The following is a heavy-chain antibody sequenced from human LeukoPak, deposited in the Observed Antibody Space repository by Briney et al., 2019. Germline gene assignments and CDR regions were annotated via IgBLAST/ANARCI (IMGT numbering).Heavy chain of an antibody. CDR3: ARDPTGFGGIGS. D-gene: IGHD3-10*01. CDR1: GGSISSGGNY. CDR2: IYYSGST. V-gene: IGHV4-31*03. J-gene: IGHJ4*02. Sequence: SETLSLTCTVSGGSISSGGNYWSWIRQHPGKGLEWIGYIYYSGSTYYNPSLKSRVTISVDTSKNQLSLKLTSVTAADTAVYYCARDPTGFGGIGSWGQGTLVTVSS.